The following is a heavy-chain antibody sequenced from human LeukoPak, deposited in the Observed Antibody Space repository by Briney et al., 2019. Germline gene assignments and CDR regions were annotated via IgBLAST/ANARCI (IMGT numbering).Heavy chain of an antibody. CDR3: ARVCTNGVFLRNNWFDP. CDR2: IYYSGST. V-gene: IGHV4-31*03. D-gene: IGHD2-8*01. CDR1: GGSISSGGYY. Sequence: PSETLSLTCTVSGGSISSGGYYWSWIRQHPAKGLEWIGYIYYSGSTYYNPSLKSRVTISVDTSKNQFSLKLSSVTAADTAVYYCARVCTNGVFLRNNWFDPWGQGTLVTVSS. J-gene: IGHJ5*02.